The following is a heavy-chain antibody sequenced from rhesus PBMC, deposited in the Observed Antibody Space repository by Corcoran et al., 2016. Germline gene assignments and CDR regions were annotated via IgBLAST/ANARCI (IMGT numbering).Heavy chain of an antibody. CDR1: GGSIYINY. Sequence: QVQLQESGPGLVKPSETLSLTCAVSGGSIYINYWSWLRQSPGKGLERIAQICGGSGSTSHNPSLKSRVTISTDTSKNQFSLKLTSVTAADTALYYCARYTRTAMDYWGQGVLVIVSS. J-gene: IGHJ4*01. V-gene: IGHV4-147*01. D-gene: IGHD1-38*01. CDR2: ICGGSGST. CDR3: ARYTRTAMDY.